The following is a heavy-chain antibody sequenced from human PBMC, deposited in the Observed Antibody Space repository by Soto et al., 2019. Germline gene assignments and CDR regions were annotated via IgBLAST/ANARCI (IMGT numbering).Heavy chain of an antibody. J-gene: IGHJ4*02. V-gene: IGHV1-46*01. Sequence: QVQLVQSGAEVKKPGASVKVSCTASGYTFTNHYLHWVRQAPGQGLEWMGVINPNDGSTSYTQKFQGRGNMTRDTSTSTVYMQLTSLRSEDTAVYYCARAPWDRVRGFKEFEYWGQGTLVTLSS. CDR2: INPNDGST. CDR1: GYTFTNHY. CDR3: ARAPWDRVRGFKEFEY. D-gene: IGHD3-10*01.